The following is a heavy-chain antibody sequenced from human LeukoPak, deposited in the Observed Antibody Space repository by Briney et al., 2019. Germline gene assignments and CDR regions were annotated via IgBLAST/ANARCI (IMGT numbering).Heavy chain of an antibody. V-gene: IGHV3-30*01. CDR2: ISYDGGNE. Sequence: GGSLRLSCAASGFTFSSYAMSWVRQAPGKGLEWVALISYDGGNEYYADSVKGRFTNSRDNSKNTLYLQMNSLSAEDTAVHYCARAPSFYESSGYFCIDYWGQGTLVTVSS. D-gene: IGHD3-22*01. CDR3: ARAPSFYESSGYFCIDY. CDR1: GFTFSSYA. J-gene: IGHJ4*02.